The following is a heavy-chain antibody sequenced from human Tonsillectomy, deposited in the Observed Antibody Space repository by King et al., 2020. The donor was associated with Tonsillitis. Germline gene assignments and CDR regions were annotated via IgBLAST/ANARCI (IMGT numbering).Heavy chain of an antibody. Sequence: VQLQQWGAGLLKPSETLSLTCGVYGASLSGYYWTWIRQPPGKGLEWIGEANHSGSTTYNPSLRSRVTISVDPSSNHFSLKLHSVTAADTAVDYCATHAPRDSGYYDYWGQGTLVSVSS. J-gene: IGHJ4*01. V-gene: IGHV4-34*01. CDR3: ATHAPRDSGYYDY. CDR2: ANHSGST. CDR1: GASLSGYY. D-gene: IGHD3-10*01.